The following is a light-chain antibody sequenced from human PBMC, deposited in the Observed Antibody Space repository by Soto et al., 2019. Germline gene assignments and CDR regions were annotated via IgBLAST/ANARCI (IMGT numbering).Light chain of an antibody. J-gene: IGKJ3*01. CDR1: QSVSSS. Sequence: EIVLTQSPVTLSLAPGERATLSCRASQSVSSSLGWYQQKPGQAPRLLIYDTSNRATGIPARFSGSGSGTVFTLTISSLESEDFAVYYCQLSSNWPPLFTFGPGTKVDIK. V-gene: IGKV3-11*01. CDR2: DTS. CDR3: QLSSNWPPLFT.